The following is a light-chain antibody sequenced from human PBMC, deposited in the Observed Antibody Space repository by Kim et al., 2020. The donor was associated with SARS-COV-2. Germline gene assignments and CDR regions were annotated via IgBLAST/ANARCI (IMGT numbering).Light chain of an antibody. CDR1: QDINSY. J-gene: IGKJ2*01. CDR3: QQYNTYPLT. CDR2: AAS. Sequence: SASVGDRVPISCRASQDINSYLVWFQQRPGKAPKTLIYAASSLERGVPSNFSGSGFGTDFTLTINSLQPEDFATYYCQQYNTYPLTFGQGTKLEI. V-gene: IGKV1-16*02.